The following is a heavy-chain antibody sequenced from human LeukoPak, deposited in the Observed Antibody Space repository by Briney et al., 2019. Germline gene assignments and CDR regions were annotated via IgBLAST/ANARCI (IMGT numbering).Heavy chain of an antibody. D-gene: IGHD2-21*01. Sequence: XTXSGGSINTPNYYWGWLRQTPERGLEWIGNIFYSGGTHYSPSLTSRVTISLDTSRNQFSLKVNSVTAAGTACDSXXXXNXXGXVDIWGXGXMVTVSS. J-gene: IGHJ3*02. CDR2: IFYSGGT. V-gene: IGHV4-39*07. CDR1: GGSINTPNYY. CDR3: XXXNXXGXVDI.